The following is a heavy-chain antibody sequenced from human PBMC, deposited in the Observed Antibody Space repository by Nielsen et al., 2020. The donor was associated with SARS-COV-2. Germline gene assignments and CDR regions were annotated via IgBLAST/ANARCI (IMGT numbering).Heavy chain of an antibody. J-gene: IGHJ6*02. D-gene: IGHD3-10*01. CDR1: GFTYSSSG. V-gene: IGHV3-33*08. Sequence: SLKISCPASGFTYSSSGMHWVRQAPGKGLEWVTIIWYDGSNKYYADSVKGRFTISRDNSKNTLYLQMNSLRAEDTAVYYCARDKGHMVRGVIQVYYYYYVMDVWGQVTTVTVSS. CDR3: ARDKGHMVRGVIQVYYYYYVMDV. CDR2: IWYDGSNK.